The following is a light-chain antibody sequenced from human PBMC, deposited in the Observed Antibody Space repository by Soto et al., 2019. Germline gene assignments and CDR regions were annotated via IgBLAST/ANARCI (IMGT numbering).Light chain of an antibody. CDR3: DSSTSDSLYV. Sequence: QSVLTQPASVSGSPGQSITISCTGTSSDVGGNKYVSWYQQYPGKVPKLLINKVTNRPSGVSYRFSGSKSGNTASLTISALLAEEEADYFCDSSTSDSLYVFGTGTKLTVL. J-gene: IGLJ1*01. CDR2: KVT. V-gene: IGLV2-14*01. CDR1: SSDVGGNKY.